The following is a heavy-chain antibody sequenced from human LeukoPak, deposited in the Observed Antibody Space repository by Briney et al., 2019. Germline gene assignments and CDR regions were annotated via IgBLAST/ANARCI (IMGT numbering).Heavy chain of an antibody. J-gene: IGHJ6*02. Sequence: GGSLRLSCAASGFTFSSYAMSWVRQAPGKGLEWVSAISGSGGSTYYADSVKGRFTISRDNSKNTLYLQMNSLRAEDTAEYYCAKAIGGEYYYYGMDVWGQGTTVTVSS. CDR1: GFTFSSYA. CDR2: ISGSGGST. V-gene: IGHV3-23*01. CDR3: AKAIGGEYYYYGMDV. D-gene: IGHD3-10*01.